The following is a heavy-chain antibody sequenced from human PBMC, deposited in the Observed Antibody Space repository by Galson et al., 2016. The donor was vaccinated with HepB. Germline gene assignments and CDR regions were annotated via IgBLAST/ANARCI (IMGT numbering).Heavy chain of an antibody. J-gene: IGHJ4*02. V-gene: IGHV3-33*01. CDR1: GFTFSSYG. CDR2: IWYDGSNE. Sequence: SLRLSCAASGFTFSSYGMHWVRQASGKGLEWVAVIWYDGSNEYYADSVKGRFTISRDNSKNTLYLQMNSLRAEDTAVYYCASLGSLGSFSRGLYWGQGTLVTVSS. D-gene: IGHD3-10*01. CDR3: ASLGSLGSFSRGLY.